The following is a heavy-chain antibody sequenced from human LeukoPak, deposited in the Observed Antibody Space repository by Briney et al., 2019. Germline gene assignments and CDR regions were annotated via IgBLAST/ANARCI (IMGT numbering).Heavy chain of an antibody. V-gene: IGHV3-30*04. Sequence: GGSLRLSRAASGFTFSSYAMHWVRQAPGKGLEWVAVISYDGSNKYYADSVKGRFTISRDNSKNTLYLQMNSLRAEDTAVYYGASSTYYYYMDVWGKGTTVTVSS. CDR1: GFTFSSYA. CDR2: ISYDGSNK. CDR3: ASSTYYYYMDV. J-gene: IGHJ6*03. D-gene: IGHD2-2*01.